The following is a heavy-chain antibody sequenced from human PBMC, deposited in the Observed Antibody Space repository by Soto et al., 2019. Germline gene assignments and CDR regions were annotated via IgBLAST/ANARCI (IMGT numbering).Heavy chain of an antibody. J-gene: IGHJ6*01. CDR1: GGSFSGYY. CDR2: INHSGIT. Sequence: SETLSLTCAVYGGSFSGYYWSWIRQPPGKGLEWIGEINHSGITNYNPSLKSRVTISVDTSENQFSLKLSSVTAADTAVYYCASSHPNYYYYYGMEVWGQGTTVTVSS. V-gene: IGHV4-34*01. CDR3: ASSHPNYYYYYGMEV.